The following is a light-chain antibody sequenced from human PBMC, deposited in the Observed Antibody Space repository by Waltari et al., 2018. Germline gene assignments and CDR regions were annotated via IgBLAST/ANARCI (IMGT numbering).Light chain of an antibody. J-gene: IGKJ3*01. CDR1: QSVSSY. CDR3: QQRSNWPSGT. Sequence: ILLTQLPATLPLSPRERATLSCRASQSVSSYLAWYQQKPGQAPRLLIYESSNRATGIPARFSGSGSGTDFTLTISSLEPEDFAVYYCQQRSNWPSGTFGPGTKVDIK. CDR2: ESS. V-gene: IGKV3-11*01.